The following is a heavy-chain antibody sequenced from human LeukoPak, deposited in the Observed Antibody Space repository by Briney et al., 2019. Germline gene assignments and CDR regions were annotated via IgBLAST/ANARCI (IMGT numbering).Heavy chain of an antibody. Sequence: GASVKVFCKASGYTFTSYYMHWVRQAPGQGLEWMGIINPSGGSTSYAQKFQGRVTMTRDMSTSTVYMELSSLRSEDTAVYYCARGLYGDPLVVDYWGQGTLVTVSP. CDR3: ARGLYGDPLVVDY. J-gene: IGHJ4*02. CDR2: INPSGGST. D-gene: IGHD4-17*01. CDR1: GYTFTSYY. V-gene: IGHV1-46*01.